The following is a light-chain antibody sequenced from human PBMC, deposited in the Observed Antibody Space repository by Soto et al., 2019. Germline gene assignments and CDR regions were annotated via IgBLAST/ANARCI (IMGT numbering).Light chain of an antibody. Sequence: EIAMTQSPATLSVSPGERATLSCRASQSVSSNLAWYQQKPGQAPRLLIYGASTRATGIPARFSGSGSGTEFTLTISSLQSEDFALYYCQQYEKWPPSITFGQGTRLEI. CDR1: QSVSSN. CDR3: QQYEKWPPSIT. CDR2: GAS. V-gene: IGKV3-15*01. J-gene: IGKJ5*01.